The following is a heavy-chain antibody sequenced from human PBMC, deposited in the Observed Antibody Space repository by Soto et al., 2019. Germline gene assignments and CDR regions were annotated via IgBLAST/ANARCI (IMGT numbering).Heavy chain of an antibody. Sequence: LRVYCTASRLTVHTYAMSWGRQSPGKGLEWVSLISATGGGTYYADSVKGRFSMASDNSKNTLYLQTNSLRAEDTAVSYCVTDSRAGGNSAFYVDVWGQRAKVTVS. D-gene: IGHD3-16*01. J-gene: IGHJ6*02. CDR2: ISATGGGT. CDR3: VTDSRAGGNSAFYVDV. V-gene: IGHV3-23*01. CDR1: RLTVHTYA.